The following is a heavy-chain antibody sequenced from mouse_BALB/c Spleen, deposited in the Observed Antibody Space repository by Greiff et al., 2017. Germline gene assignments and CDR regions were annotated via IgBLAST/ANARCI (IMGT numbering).Heavy chain of an antibody. D-gene: IGHD2-12*01. V-gene: IGHV1S135*01. CDR1: GYAFTSYN. Sequence: VHVKQSGPELVKPGASVKVSCKASGYAFTSYNMYWVKQSHGKSLEWIGYIDPYNGGTSYNQKFKGKATLTVDKSSSTAYMHLNSLTSEDSAVYYCAYYKGYFDVWGAGTTVTVSS. J-gene: IGHJ1*01. CDR3: AYYKGYFDV. CDR2: IDPYNGGT.